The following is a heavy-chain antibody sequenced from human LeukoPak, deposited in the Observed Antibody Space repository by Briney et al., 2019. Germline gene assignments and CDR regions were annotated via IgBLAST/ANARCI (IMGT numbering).Heavy chain of an antibody. Sequence: SVKVSCKASGGSFSSYAISWVRQAPGQGLEWMGGIIPIFGTANYAQKFQGRVTITTDESTSTAYMELSSLRSEDTAVYYCARGVPDYYDSSGSHYFDYWGQGTLVTVSS. CDR2: IIPIFGTA. D-gene: IGHD3-22*01. V-gene: IGHV1-69*05. J-gene: IGHJ4*02. CDR1: GGSFSSYA. CDR3: ARGVPDYYDSSGSHYFDY.